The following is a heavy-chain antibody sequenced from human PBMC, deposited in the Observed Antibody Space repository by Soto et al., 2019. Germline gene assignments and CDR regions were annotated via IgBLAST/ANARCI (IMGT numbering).Heavy chain of an antibody. J-gene: IGHJ4*02. V-gene: IGHV3-74*01. CDR1: GFTFSAYW. CDR3: ARGPRVSSTGTGAH. Sequence: PGGSLRLSCAVSGFTFSAYWMRWVRQVPGKGLTWVSRISDDGSTATYADSVKGRFIISRDNAKNSLYLEMNTLRADDSGLYYCARGPRVSSTGTGAHWGRGT. CDR2: ISDDGSTA. D-gene: IGHD1-1*01.